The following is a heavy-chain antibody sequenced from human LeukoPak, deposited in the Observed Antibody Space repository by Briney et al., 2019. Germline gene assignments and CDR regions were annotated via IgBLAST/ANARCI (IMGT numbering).Heavy chain of an antibody. Sequence: SETLSLTCTVSGYSISSGYYWGWIRQPPGKGLEWIGSIYHSGSTYYNPSLKSRVTISVDTSKNQFSLKLSSVTAADTAVYYCARVRVVVPAAIPLDAFDIWGQGTMVTVSS. V-gene: IGHV4-38-2*02. CDR2: IYHSGST. CDR3: ARVRVVVPAAIPLDAFDI. J-gene: IGHJ3*02. CDR1: GYSISSGYY. D-gene: IGHD2-2*02.